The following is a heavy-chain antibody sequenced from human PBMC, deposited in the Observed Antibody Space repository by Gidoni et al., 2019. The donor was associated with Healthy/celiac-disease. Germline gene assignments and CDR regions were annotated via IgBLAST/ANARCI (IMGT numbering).Heavy chain of an antibody. V-gene: IGHV5-10-1*03. D-gene: IGHD3-22*01. CDR3: ARHPGDSSGYTH. Sequence: EVQLVQSGAEVKKPGESLRISCKGSGYSLTRYWISWVRQMPGKGLEWMGRIDPSDSYTNYSPSFQGHVTISADKAISTAYLQWSSLKASDTAMYYCARHPGDSSGYTHWGQGTLVTVSS. J-gene: IGHJ4*02. CDR2: IDPSDSYT. CDR1: GYSLTRYW.